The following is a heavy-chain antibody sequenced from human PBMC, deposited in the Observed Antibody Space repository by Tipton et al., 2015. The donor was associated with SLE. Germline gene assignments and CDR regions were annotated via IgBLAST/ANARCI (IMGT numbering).Heavy chain of an antibody. CDR3: ARRSGSYYYYGMDV. CDR2: ISYDGSNK. J-gene: IGHJ6*02. Sequence: SLRLSCAASGFTFSSYAMHWVRQAPGKGLEWVAVISYDGSNKYYADSVKGRFTISRDNAKNSLYLQMNSLRAEDTAVYYCARRSGSYYYYGMDVWGQGTTVTVSS. D-gene: IGHD1-26*01. CDR1: GFTFSSYA. V-gene: IGHV3-30-3*01.